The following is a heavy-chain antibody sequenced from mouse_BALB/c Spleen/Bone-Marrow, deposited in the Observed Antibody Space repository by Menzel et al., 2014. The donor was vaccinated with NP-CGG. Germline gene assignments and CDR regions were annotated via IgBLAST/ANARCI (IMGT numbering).Heavy chain of an antibody. J-gene: IGHJ3*01. CDR1: GYTFTSYY. CDR3: TREGAY. CDR2: INHSNGYT. Sequence: QVQLQQSGAELVKPGASAKLSCKASGYTFTSYYMYWVKQRPGQGLEWIGEINHSNGYTNFNEKFKSKATLTVDKSPSTAYMQLSSLTSEDSAVYYCTREGAYWGQGTLVTVSA. V-gene: IGHV1S81*02.